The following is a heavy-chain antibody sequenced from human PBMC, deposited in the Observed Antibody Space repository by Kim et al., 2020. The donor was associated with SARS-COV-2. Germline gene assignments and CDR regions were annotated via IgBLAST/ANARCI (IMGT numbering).Heavy chain of an antibody. V-gene: IGHV6-1*01. Sequence: NYYAVSVKSRIPINPDTSKNQFSLQLNSVTPEDTAVYYCARANIAARDFDYWGQGTLVTVSS. CDR3: ARANIAARDFDY. CDR2: N. D-gene: IGHD6-6*01. J-gene: IGHJ4*02.